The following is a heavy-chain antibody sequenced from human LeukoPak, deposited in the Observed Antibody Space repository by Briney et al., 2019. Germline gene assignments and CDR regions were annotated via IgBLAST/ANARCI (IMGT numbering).Heavy chain of an antibody. CDR3: ARADNTVEFDY. V-gene: IGHV4-59*01. CDR2: IYYSGST. J-gene: IGHJ4*02. Sequence: PSETLSLTCTVSGGSISSYYWSWIRQPPGKGLEWIGYIYYSGSTNYNPSLKSRVTISVDTSKNQFSLKLSSVTAADTAVYYCARADNTVEFDYWGQGTLVTASS. D-gene: IGHD4-23*01. CDR1: GGSISSYY.